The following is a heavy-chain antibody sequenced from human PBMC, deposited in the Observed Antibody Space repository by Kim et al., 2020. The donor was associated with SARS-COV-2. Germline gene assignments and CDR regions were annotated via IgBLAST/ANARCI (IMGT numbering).Heavy chain of an antibody. CDR3: ARDLLLDSSGYQCAFDI. Sequence: SETLSLTCTVSGGSVSSGSYYWSWIRQPPGKGLEWIGYIYYSGSTNYNPSLKSRVTISVDTSKNQFSLKLSSVTAADTAVYYCARDLLLDSSGYQCAFDIWGQGTMVTVSS. CDR2: IYYSGST. V-gene: IGHV4-61*01. CDR1: GGSVSSGSYY. D-gene: IGHD3-22*01. J-gene: IGHJ3*02.